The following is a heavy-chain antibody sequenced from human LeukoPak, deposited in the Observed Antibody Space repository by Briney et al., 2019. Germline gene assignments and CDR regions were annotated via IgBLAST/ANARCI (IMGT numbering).Heavy chain of an antibody. V-gene: IGHV3-23*01. Sequence: GGSLRLSSAASGFTLSSYAMSWVRQAPGKGLEWVSAISGGGGSTYYADSVKGRFTISRDNSKNTLYLQMNSLRAEDTAVYYCAKWRAGDQSLDYWGQGTLVTVSS. CDR3: AKWRAGDQSLDY. D-gene: IGHD7-27*01. CDR2: ISGGGGST. J-gene: IGHJ4*02. CDR1: GFTLSSYA.